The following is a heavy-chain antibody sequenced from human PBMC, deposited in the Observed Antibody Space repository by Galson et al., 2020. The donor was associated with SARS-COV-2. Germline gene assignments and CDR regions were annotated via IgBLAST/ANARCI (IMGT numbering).Heavy chain of an antibody. V-gene: IGHV4-38-2*02. Sequence: SQTLSLTCTVSRYSISSGYYWGWIPQPPGKGLEWIGSIHHSGITYYNPSLKSRVTISVDTYKNQFSLKLSSVTAADTAVYYCARGHESAVAGILLPDYYYYMDVGGKGTTVTVSS. D-gene: IGHD6-19*01. CDR1: RYSISSGYY. J-gene: IGHJ6*03. CDR2: IHHSGIT. CDR3: ARGHESAVAGILLPDYYYYMDV.